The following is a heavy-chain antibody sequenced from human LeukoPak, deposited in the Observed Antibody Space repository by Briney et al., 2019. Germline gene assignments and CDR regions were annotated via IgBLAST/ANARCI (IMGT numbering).Heavy chain of an antibody. CDR3: ASRYSSSWYYFDY. CDR1: GGSINFYY. D-gene: IGHD6-13*01. V-gene: IGHV4-4*07. J-gene: IGHJ4*02. Sequence: SGTLSLTCTVSGGSINFYYWSWIRQPAGKGLEWIGRIYSTGSTNYNPSLKSRVSISMDMSTNQFSLKLTSVTAADTAVYYCASRYSSSWYYFDYWGQGSLVTVSS. CDR2: IYSTGST.